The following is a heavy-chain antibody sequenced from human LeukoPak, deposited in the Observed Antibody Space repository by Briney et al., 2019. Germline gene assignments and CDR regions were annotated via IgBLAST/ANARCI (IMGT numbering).Heavy chain of an antibody. V-gene: IGHV3-66*02. CDR3: ARDKLGSGYSSDFDC. D-gene: IGHD6-19*01. J-gene: IGHJ4*02. CDR1: GFSVSSNY. CDR2: IYTGGTT. Sequence: GGSLRLSCAASGFSVSSNYMNWVRQAPGMGLEWVSAIYTGGTTYYADSVKGRFTISRDNSKNTLYLQVNSLRAEDSAVYFCARDKLGSGYSSDFDCWGQGTLVTVSS.